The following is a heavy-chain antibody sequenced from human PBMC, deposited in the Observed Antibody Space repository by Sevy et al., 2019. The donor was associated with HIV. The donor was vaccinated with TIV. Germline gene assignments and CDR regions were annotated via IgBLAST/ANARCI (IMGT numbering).Heavy chain of an antibody. D-gene: IGHD3-22*01. CDR3: AITREYYTDTSGYFDY. Sequence: ASVKVSCRISRYSLNKFSMHWVRQAPGKGLEWMGSFDPEDGERIYAQKFQGRFSMTEDTSTDTAYMELSSLRPDDTAVYYCAITREYYTDTSGYFDYWGHGTLVTVSS. J-gene: IGHJ4*01. CDR2: FDPEDGER. V-gene: IGHV1-24*01. CDR1: RYSLNKFS.